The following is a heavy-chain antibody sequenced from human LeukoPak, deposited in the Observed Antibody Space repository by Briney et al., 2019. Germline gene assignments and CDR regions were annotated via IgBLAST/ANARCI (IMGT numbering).Heavy chain of an antibody. CDR1: GGTFSSYA. Sequence: GSSVKVSCKASGGTFSSYAINWVRQAPGQGLEWMGGIIPIFGTANYAQKFQGRVTITADESTSTAYMELSSLRSGDTAVYYCASALYDSSGYPDWGQGTLVTVSS. J-gene: IGHJ4*02. CDR3: ASALYDSSGYPD. D-gene: IGHD3-22*01. V-gene: IGHV1-69*01. CDR2: IIPIFGTA.